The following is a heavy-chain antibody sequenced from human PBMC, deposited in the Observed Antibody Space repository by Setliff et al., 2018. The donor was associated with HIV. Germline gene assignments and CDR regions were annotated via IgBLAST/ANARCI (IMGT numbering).Heavy chain of an antibody. CDR1: RSTFNSHT. V-gene: IGHV1-69*02. CDR2: IIPILGVA. D-gene: IGHD3-16*01. CDR3: ARSSYYDVNSPFDY. J-gene: IGHJ4*02. Sequence: SVKVSCKASRSTFNSHTINWVRQAPGQGLDWMGRIIPILGVANYAQRFQGKVTITADKSTSTAYMELTSLRFDDTAMYYCARSSYYDVNSPFDYWGQGTRVTVSS.